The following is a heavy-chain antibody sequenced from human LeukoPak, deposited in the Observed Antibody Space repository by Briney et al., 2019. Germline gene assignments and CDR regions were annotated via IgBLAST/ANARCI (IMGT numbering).Heavy chain of an antibody. CDR2: ISAYNGNT. Sequence: ASVKVSCKASGYTFTSYGISWVRQAPGQGLEWMGWISAYNGNTNYAQKLQGRVTMTTDTSTSTAYMELRSLRSDDTAVYYCARGCGGDCYTRDNWFDPWGQGTLVTVSS. CDR3: ARGCGGDCYTRDNWFDP. CDR1: GYTFTSYG. V-gene: IGHV1-18*01. J-gene: IGHJ5*02. D-gene: IGHD2-21*02.